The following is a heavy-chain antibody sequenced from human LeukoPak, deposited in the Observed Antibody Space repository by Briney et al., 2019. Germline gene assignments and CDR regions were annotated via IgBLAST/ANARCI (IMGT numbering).Heavy chain of an antibody. J-gene: IGHJ5*02. CDR3: AKDLGNRISHPT. V-gene: IGHV3-23*01. CDR1: GFTFSSYA. Sequence: PGGSLRLSCAASGFTFSSYAMSWVRQAPGKGLEWVSAISGSGGSTYYADSVKGRFTISRDNSKNTLYMQMNRLTAEETAVYYSAKDLGNRISHPTWGQGTLVTVSS. D-gene: IGHD2-15*01. CDR2: ISGSGGST.